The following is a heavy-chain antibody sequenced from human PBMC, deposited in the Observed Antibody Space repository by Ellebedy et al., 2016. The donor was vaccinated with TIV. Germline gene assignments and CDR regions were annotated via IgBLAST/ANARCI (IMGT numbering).Heavy chain of an antibody. Sequence: GESLKISXAASGFTFRSYAMHWVRQGPGKGLEWVAVIWYDGSNKKYADSVQGRFTISRDNSKNTLYLQMNSLRAEDTAISYCVRDGNARTTYDLDYWGPGILVTVSS. J-gene: IGHJ4*02. CDR3: VRDGNARTTYDLDY. CDR2: IWYDGSNK. D-gene: IGHD1-26*01. CDR1: GFTFRSYA. V-gene: IGHV3-33*01.